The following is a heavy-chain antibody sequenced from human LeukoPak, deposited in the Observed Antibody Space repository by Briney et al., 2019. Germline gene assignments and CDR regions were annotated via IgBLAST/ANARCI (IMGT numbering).Heavy chain of an antibody. CDR2: IKQDGSEK. J-gene: IGHJ6*02. Sequence: PGGSLRLSCAASGFTFSSYWMSWVRQAPGKGLEWAANIKQDGSEKYYVDSVKGRFTISRDNAKNPLYLQMNSLRAEDTAVYYCARDQGAHGMDVWGQGTTVTVSS. CDR3: ARDQGAHGMDV. CDR1: GFTFSSYW. V-gene: IGHV3-7*01. D-gene: IGHD4/OR15-4a*01.